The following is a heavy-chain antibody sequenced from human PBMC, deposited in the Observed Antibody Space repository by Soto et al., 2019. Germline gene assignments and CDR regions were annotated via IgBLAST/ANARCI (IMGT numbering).Heavy chain of an antibody. Sequence: GGSLRLSCAASGFSFSSYAMSWVRQAPGKGLEWVSAISGSGGSTYYADSVKGRLTISRDNSKNTLYLQMNSLRVEDTAVYYCAKVRGFCGYDGVPNWFVPWGPGTQV. V-gene: IGHV3-23*01. J-gene: IGHJ5*02. CDR1: GFSFSSYA. CDR2: ISGSGGST. D-gene: IGHD5-12*01. CDR3: AKVRGFCGYDGVPNWFVP.